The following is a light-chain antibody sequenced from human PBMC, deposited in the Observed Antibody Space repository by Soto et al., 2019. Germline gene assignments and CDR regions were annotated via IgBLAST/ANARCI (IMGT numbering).Light chain of an antibody. CDR2: AVS. CDR3: QQANTLPLT. V-gene: IGKV1D-12*01. CDR1: QGISNW. J-gene: IGKJ5*01. Sequence: DIQMTQSPPSLSVSVGDRITITCQASQGISNWLAWYQQKPGKAPKLLIYAVSSLQSGVPSRFSGGGSGTHFALTISSLQPEDFATYYCQQANTLPLTFGQGTRLEIK.